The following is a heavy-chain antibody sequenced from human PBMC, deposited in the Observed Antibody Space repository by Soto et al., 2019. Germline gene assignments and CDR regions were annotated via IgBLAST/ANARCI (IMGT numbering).Heavy chain of an antibody. J-gene: IGHJ6*02. CDR3: AKDCVHPAYDFWSGWTYGMDV. D-gene: IGHD3-3*01. Sequence: PGGSLRLSCAASGFTFSSYAMSWVRQAPGKGLEWVSAISGSGGSTYYADSVKGRFTISRDNSKNTLYLQMKSLRAEDTAVYYCAKDCVHPAYDFWSGWTYGMDVWGQGTTVTVSS. V-gene: IGHV3-23*01. CDR1: GFTFSSYA. CDR2: ISGSGGST.